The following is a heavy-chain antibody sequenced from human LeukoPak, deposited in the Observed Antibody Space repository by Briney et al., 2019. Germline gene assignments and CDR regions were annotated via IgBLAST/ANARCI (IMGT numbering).Heavy chain of an antibody. CDR2: IYYSGST. CDR1: GGSISSYY. V-gene: IGHV4-59*01. D-gene: IGHD7-27*01. Sequence: PSETLSLTCTVSGGSISSYYWSWIRQPPGKGLERIGYIYYSGSTNYNPSLKSRVTISVDTSKNQFSLKLSSVTAADTAVYYCARDHGLGIGDYFDYWGQGTLVTVSS. CDR3: ARDHGLGIGDYFDY. J-gene: IGHJ4*02.